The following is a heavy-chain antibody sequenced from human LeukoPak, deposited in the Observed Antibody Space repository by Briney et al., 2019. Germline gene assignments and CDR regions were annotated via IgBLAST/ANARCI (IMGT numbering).Heavy chain of an antibody. CDR2: ISVRSNSI. CDR1: GFTFSSYT. D-gene: IGHD3-10*02. Sequence: GGSLRLSCAASGFTFSSYTMNWVRQAPGKGLEWVSSISVRSNSIYYIDSVKGRFTISRDNAKNSLYLQMNSLRAEDTAVYYCAELGITMIGGVWGKGTTVTISS. CDR3: AELGITMIGGV. J-gene: IGHJ6*04. V-gene: IGHV3-21*01.